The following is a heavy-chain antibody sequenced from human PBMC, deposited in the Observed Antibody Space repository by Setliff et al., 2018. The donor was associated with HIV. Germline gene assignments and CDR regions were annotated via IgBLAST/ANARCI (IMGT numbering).Heavy chain of an antibody. J-gene: IGHJ4*02. D-gene: IGHD1-26*01. CDR1: GGTFSSYT. CDR3: ARSSSGSYWNGYYFDR. Sequence: SVKVSCKASGGTFSSYTISWVRQAPGQGLEWMGRIIPILGVPRYAQKFQGRVTITADKSTSTAYMELSSLRSEDTAVYYCARSSSGSYWNGYYFDRWGQGTLVTVSS. V-gene: IGHV1-69*02. CDR2: IIPILGVP.